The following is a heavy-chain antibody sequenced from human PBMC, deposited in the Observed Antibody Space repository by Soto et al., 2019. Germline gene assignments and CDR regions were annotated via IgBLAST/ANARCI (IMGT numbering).Heavy chain of an antibody. J-gene: IGHJ3*02. CDR3: ARVQQWLVQDAFDI. CDR2: INPNSGGT. D-gene: IGHD6-19*01. V-gene: IGHV1-2*02. CDR1: GYTFTGYY. Sequence: ASVKVSCKASGYTFTGYYMHWVRQAPGQGLEWMGWINPNSGGTNYAQKFQGRVTMTRDTSISTAYMELSRLRSDDTAVYYCARVQQWLVQDAFDIWGQGTMVTVSS.